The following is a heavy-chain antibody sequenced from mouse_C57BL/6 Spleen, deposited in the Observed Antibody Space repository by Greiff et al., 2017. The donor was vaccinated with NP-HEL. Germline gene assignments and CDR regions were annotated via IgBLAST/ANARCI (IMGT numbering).Heavy chain of an antibody. D-gene: IGHD1-1*01. CDR1: GFSLTSYG. CDR2: IWSGGST. J-gene: IGHJ1*03. Sequence: QVQLQQSGPGLVQPSQSLSITCTVSGFSLTSYGVHWVRQSPGKGLEWLGVIWSGGSTDYNAAFISRLSISKDNSKSQVFFKMNSLQADDTAIYYCARGGSNRYFDVWGTGTTVTVSS. V-gene: IGHV2-2*01. CDR3: ARGGSNRYFDV.